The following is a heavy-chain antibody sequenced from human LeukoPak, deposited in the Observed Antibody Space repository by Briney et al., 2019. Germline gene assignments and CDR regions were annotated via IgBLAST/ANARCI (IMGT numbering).Heavy chain of an antibody. D-gene: IGHD2-2*01. Sequence: GGSLRLSCAASGFTFSSYGMHWVRQAPGKGLEWVAFIRYDGSNKYYADSVKGRFTISRDNSKNTLYLQMNSLRAEDTAVFCLRNLFCCTSSFGGEYFHHGGQGPLGPVP. CDR2: IRYDGSNK. J-gene: IGHJ1*01. CDR1: GFTFSSYG. V-gene: IGHV3-30*02. CDR3: RNLFCCTSSFGGEYFHH.